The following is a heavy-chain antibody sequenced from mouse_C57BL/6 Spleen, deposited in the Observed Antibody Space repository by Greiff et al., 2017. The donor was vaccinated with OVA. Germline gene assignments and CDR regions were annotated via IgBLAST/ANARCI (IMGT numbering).Heavy chain of an antibody. CDR2: IYPSDSET. CDR1: GYTFTSYW. V-gene: IGHV1-61*01. CDR3: ARGGTYSNRFDY. J-gene: IGHJ2*01. Sequence: QVHVKQPGAELVRPGSSVKLSCKASGYTFTSYWMDWVKQRPGQGLEWIGNIYPSDSETHYNQKFKDKATLTVDKSSSTAYMQLSSLTSEDSAVYYCARGGTYSNRFDYWGQGTTLTVSS. D-gene: IGHD2-5*01.